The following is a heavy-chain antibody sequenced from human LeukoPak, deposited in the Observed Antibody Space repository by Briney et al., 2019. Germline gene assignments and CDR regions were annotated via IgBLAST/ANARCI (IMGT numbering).Heavy chain of an antibody. CDR2: ISGSGDST. Sequence: GGSLRLSCAGSGFTFSNYGMSWARQAPGRGLEWVSSISGSGDSTHYADSVKDRFTISRDNSKNTLYVQLNSLRAEDTAVYYCAKDRRMYSSGGYFDYWGQGTLVTVSS. D-gene: IGHD6-19*01. CDR1: GFTFSNYG. CDR3: AKDRRMYSSGGYFDY. J-gene: IGHJ4*02. V-gene: IGHV3-23*01.